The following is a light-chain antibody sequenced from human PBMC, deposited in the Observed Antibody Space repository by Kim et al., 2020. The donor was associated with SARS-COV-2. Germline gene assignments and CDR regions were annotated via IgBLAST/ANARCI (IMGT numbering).Light chain of an antibody. CDR3: QQYGRSAA. Sequence: SPGERATLSCRASQTVNYNYLAWYQHKPGQATRLLIHDASSRATGIPDRFSGSGSGTDFTLTISRLEPEDVAVYYCQQYGRSAAFGQGTKVDIK. CDR2: DAS. V-gene: IGKV3-20*01. J-gene: IGKJ1*01. CDR1: QTVNYNY.